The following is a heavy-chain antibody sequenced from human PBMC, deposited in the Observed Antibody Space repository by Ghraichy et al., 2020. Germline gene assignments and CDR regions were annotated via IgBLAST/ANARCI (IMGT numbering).Heavy chain of an antibody. CDR1: GGTFSSYA. V-gene: IGHV1-69*13. CDR2: IIPIFGTA. Sequence: SVKVSCKASGGTFSSYAISWVRQAPGQGLEWMGGIIPIFGTANYAQKFQGRVTITADESTSTAYMELSSLRSEDTAVYYCAREPSLQFGWFDPWGQGTLVTVSS. CDR3: AREPSLQFGWFDP. J-gene: IGHJ5*02. D-gene: IGHD3-16*01.